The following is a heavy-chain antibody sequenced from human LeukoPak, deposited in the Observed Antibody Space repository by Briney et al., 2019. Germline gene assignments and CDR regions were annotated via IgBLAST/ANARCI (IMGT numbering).Heavy chain of an antibody. Sequence: GASVKVSCKASGYTFTSYGITWVRQAHGQGLEWMGWISAYNGNTNYAQMVQGRVTMTRDTYTSTAYMELRSLRSDDTAVYYCARSVQYYYDSWGQGTQVTVSP. CDR2: ISAYNGNT. D-gene: IGHD3-22*01. CDR3: ARSVQYYYDS. V-gene: IGHV1-18*01. J-gene: IGHJ4*02. CDR1: GYTFTSYG.